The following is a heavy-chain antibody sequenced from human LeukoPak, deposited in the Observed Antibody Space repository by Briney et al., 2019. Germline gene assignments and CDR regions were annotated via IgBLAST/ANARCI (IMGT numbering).Heavy chain of an antibody. CDR3: ARWGRYCSSTSCQFSGFDP. D-gene: IGHD2-2*01. CDR2: ISAYNGNT. Sequence: ASVKVSCKASGYTFTSYGISWVRQAPGQGLEWMGWISAYNGNTNYAQKLQGRVTMTTDTSTSTAYMELRSLRSDDTAVYHCARWGRYCSSTSCQFSGFDPWGQGTLVTVSS. J-gene: IGHJ5*02. CDR1: GYTFTSYG. V-gene: IGHV1-18*01.